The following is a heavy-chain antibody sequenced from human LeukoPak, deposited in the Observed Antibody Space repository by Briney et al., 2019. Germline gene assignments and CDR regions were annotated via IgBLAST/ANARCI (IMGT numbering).Heavy chain of an antibody. CDR3: AREEFYSGSYYGLYYFDY. Sequence: ASVKVSCKASGYTFTSYGISWVRQAPGQGLEWMGWISAYNGNTNYAQKLQGRVTTTTDTSTSTAYMELRSLRSDDTAVYYCAREEFYSGSYYGLYYFDYWGQGTLVTVSS. CDR2: ISAYNGNT. CDR1: GYTFTSYG. V-gene: IGHV1-18*01. J-gene: IGHJ4*02. D-gene: IGHD1-26*01.